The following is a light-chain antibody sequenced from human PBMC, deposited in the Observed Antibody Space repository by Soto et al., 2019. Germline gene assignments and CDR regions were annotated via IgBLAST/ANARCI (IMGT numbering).Light chain of an antibody. Sequence: QSALTQPPSASGSPGQSVTISCTGTSGDVGGYNYVSWYQQHPDKAPKLMIFEVSERPSGVPDRFSASKSGNTASLTVSGLQAEDEADYYCSSYAGSNNYVFGTGTKVTV. CDR3: SSYAGSNNYV. V-gene: IGLV2-8*01. CDR2: EVS. CDR1: SGDVGGYNY. J-gene: IGLJ1*01.